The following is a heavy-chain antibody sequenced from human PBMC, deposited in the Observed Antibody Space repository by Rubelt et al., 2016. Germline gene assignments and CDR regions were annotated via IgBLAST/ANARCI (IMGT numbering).Heavy chain of an antibody. D-gene: IGHD6-13*01. V-gene: IGHV2-5*02. J-gene: IGHJ5*02. CDR2: IYWADDK. CDR1: GFSLSTSGVG. Sequence: QITLKESGPTLVKPTQTLTLTCTFSGFSLSTSGVGVGWIRQPPGQALEWLALIYWADDKRYSPSLKSRLTSTKDTSKNQVVLTMTNMDPGDTATDYGGHKHSEQLAKGFDPWGQGTLVAVSS. CDR3: GHKHSEQLAKGFDP.